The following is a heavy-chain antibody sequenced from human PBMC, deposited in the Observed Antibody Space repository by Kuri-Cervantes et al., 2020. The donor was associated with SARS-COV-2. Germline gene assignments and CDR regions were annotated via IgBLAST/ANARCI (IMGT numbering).Heavy chain of an antibody. D-gene: IGHD2-21*02. V-gene: IGHV5-10-1*01. CDR2: IDPSDSYT. Sequence: KVSCKGSGYSFTSYWISWVRQMPGKGLEWMGRIDPSDSYTNYSPSFQGHVTISADKSISTAYLQWSSLKASDTAMYYCARLRICGGDCSPSFDYWGQGTLVTDSS. CDR1: GYSFTSYW. J-gene: IGHJ4*02. CDR3: ARLRICGGDCSPSFDY.